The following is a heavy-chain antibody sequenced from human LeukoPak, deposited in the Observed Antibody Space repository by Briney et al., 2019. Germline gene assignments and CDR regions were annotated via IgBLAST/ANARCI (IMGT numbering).Heavy chain of an antibody. CDR1: GFTFSVYS. D-gene: IGHD3-10*01. V-gene: IGHV3-21*01. CDR3: ARDLAVSGYWYFDL. Sequence: GGSLRLSCAASGFTFSVYSMNWVRQAPGKGLEWVSSISSSSSYIYYADSMKGRFTISRDNAKNSLYLQMNSLRAEDTAVYYCARDLAVSGYWYFDLWGRGTLVTVSS. J-gene: IGHJ2*01. CDR2: ISSSSSYI.